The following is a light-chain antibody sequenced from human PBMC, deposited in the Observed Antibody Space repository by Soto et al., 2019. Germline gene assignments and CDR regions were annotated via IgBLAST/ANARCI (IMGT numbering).Light chain of an antibody. V-gene: IGKV3-15*01. CDR1: QSVSSN. Sequence: VMTQSPATLSVSPGERATLSCRASQSVSSNLAWYQQKPGQAPRLLIYGASTRATGIPARFSGSGSGTEFTLTISSLQSEDFAVYYCQQYNNWPKTFGQGTKVDIK. CDR3: QQYNNWPKT. J-gene: IGKJ1*01. CDR2: GAS.